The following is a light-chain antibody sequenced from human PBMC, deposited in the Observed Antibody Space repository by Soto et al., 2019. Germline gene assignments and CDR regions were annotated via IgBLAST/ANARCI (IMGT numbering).Light chain of an antibody. CDR2: GAS. CDR1: QSVSSSY. V-gene: IGKV3-20*01. J-gene: IGKJ1*01. Sequence: IVFTQSPCTLSLSPGEGATLSCRASQSVSSSYLAWYQQKPGQAPRLLIFGASRRATGIPDRFSGSGSGTNFTLTISRLEPEDFAVYYCQQYGKLPRTFGQGTKVDIK. CDR3: QQYGKLPRT.